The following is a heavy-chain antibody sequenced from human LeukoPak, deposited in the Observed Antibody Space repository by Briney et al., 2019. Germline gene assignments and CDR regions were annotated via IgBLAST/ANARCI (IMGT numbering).Heavy chain of an antibody. CDR2: INPNSGGT. CDR3: AREHSSSSGKVFDY. V-gene: IGHV1-2*02. CDR1: GYTFPGYD. D-gene: IGHD6-6*01. Sequence: ASVKVSCKASGYTFPGYDMHWVRQAPGQGLEWMGWINPNSGGTNYAQKFQGRVTMTRDTSISTAYMELSRPRSDDTAVYYCAREHSSSSGKVFDYWGQGTLVTVPS. J-gene: IGHJ4*02.